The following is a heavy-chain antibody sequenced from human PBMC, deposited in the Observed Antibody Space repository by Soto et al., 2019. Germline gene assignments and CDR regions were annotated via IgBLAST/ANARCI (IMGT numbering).Heavy chain of an antibody. J-gene: IGHJ4*02. CDR3: ATSYGSGYRAFDY. CDR2: LNRDGSST. V-gene: IGHV3-74*01. CDR1: GFTFSRDW. D-gene: IGHD3-10*01. Sequence: SLRLSCAASGFTFSRDWMHCVRQAPGKGLVWVSHLNRDGSSTSYADSVNGRFTISTTTAYMELRSLRSDDTAIYYCATSYGSGYRAFDYWGQGALVTVSS.